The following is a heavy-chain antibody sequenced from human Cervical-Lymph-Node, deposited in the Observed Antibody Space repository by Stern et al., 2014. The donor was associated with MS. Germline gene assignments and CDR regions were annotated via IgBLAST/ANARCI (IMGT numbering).Heavy chain of an antibody. Sequence: EQLVESGGGLVKPGRSLRLSCAASGFTFSDYYMSWIRQAPGRVLEWLSYISSSGTMIYYADSVKGRFPISRDNAKNSLYLQMNSLRAEDTAVYYCARHIAVGGSHLHQFDYWGQGTLVTVSS. CDR3: ARHIAVGGSHLHQFDY. V-gene: IGHV3-11*01. D-gene: IGHD6-19*01. CDR2: ISSSGTMI. J-gene: IGHJ4*02. CDR1: GFTFSDYY.